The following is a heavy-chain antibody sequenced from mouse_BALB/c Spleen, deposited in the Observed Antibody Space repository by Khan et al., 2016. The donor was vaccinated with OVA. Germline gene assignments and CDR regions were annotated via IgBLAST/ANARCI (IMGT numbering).Heavy chain of an antibody. CDR1: GYTFTNYG. J-gene: IGHJ4*01. Sequence: QIQLVQSGPDLKKPGETVKISCKASGYTFTNYGINWVKQAPGKGLKWMGWIYTYTGEPTYANDFKGRFAFSLETSASPAYLQIHNLKNEDTATCFCARGGRRAMDYWGQGTSVTVAS. V-gene: IGHV9-3-1*01. CDR3: ARGGRRAMDY. CDR2: IYTYTGEP. D-gene: IGHD3-3*01.